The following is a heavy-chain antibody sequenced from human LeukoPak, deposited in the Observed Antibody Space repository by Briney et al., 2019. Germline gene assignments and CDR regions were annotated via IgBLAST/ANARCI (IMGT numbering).Heavy chain of an antibody. CDR2: IGTAGDT. J-gene: IGHJ6*03. D-gene: IGHD2-2*01. CDR3: ARDRGVVVPAYYYYMDV. CDR1: GFTFSSYD. V-gene: IGHV3-13*01. Sequence: GGSLRLSCAASGFTFSSYDMHWVRQATGKGLEWVSAIGTAGDTYYPGSVKGRFTISRENAKNSLYLQMNSLRAEDTAVYYCARDRGVVVPAYYYYMDVWGKGTTVTVSS.